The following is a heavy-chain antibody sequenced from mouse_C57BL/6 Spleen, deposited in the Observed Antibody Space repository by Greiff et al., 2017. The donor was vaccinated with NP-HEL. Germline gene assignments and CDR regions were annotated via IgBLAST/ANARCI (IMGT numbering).Heavy chain of an antibody. Sequence: EVKLLESGPGMVKPSQSLSLTCTVTGYSITSGYDWHWIRHFPGNKLEWMGYISYSGSTNYNPSLKSRISITHDTSKNHFFLKLNSVTTEDTAIYYCATYYDYDGFAYWGQGTLVTVSA. CDR3: ATYYDYDGFAY. J-gene: IGHJ3*01. CDR1: GYSITSGYD. D-gene: IGHD2-4*01. CDR2: ISYSGST. V-gene: IGHV3-1*01.